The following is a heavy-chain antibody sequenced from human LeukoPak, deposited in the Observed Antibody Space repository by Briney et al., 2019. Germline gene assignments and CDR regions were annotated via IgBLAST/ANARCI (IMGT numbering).Heavy chain of an antibody. CDR3: ARNSTSGFFDY. D-gene: IGHD3-10*01. Sequence: PPDTVSLTCVVSGYSITNGDYWGWIRQSPGKGLEWIASIYNSASTHYKPSLRSRVTKLGDTPKNELSLKMRSVTAADTAVYYCARNSTSGFFDYWGQGTLATVSP. J-gene: IGHJ4*02. CDR2: IYNSAST. CDR1: GYSITNGDY. V-gene: IGHV4-38-2*01.